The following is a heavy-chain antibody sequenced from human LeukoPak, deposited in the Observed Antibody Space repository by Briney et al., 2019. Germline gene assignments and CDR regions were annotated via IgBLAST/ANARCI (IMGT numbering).Heavy chain of an antibody. J-gene: IGHJ4*02. CDR2: IIPIFGTA. V-gene: IGHV1-69*05. CDR3: ARVDSSGWYYFDY. CDR1: GGTFSSYA. D-gene: IGHD6-19*01. Sequence: SVKVSCKASGGTFSSYAISWVRQAPGQGLEWMGGIIPIFGTANYAQKFQGRVTMTRDTSTSTVYMELSSLRSEDTAVYYCARVDSSGWYYFDYWGQGTLVTVSS.